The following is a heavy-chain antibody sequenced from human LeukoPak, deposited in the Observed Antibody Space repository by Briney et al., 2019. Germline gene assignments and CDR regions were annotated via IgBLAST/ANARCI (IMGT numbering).Heavy chain of an antibody. Sequence: PSETLSLTCTVSGYSISSGYFWGWIRQPPGKGLEWIGSIYHSGSTSYNPSPKSRLTISVDTSKNQFSLKLNFVTAADTAMYYCARMFRSSWYINWFDPWGQGTLVTVSS. D-gene: IGHD6-13*01. CDR2: IYHSGST. V-gene: IGHV4-38-2*02. CDR1: GYSISSGYF. CDR3: ARMFRSSWYINWFDP. J-gene: IGHJ5*02.